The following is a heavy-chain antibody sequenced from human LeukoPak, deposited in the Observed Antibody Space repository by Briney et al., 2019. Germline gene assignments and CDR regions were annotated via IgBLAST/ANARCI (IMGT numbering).Heavy chain of an antibody. Sequence: SQTLSLTCTVSGGSISSYYWSWIRQPPGKGLEWIGYIYYSGSTNYNPSLKSRVTISVDTSKNQFSLKLSSVTAADTAVYYCARIYSSSAVKRFVFDPWGQGTLVTVSS. CDR3: ARIYSSSAVKRFVFDP. CDR2: IYYSGST. D-gene: IGHD6-6*01. V-gene: IGHV4-59*01. CDR1: GGSISSYY. J-gene: IGHJ5*02.